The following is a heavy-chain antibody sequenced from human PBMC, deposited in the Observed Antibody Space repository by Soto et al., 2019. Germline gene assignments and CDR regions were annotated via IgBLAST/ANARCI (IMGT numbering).Heavy chain of an antibody. D-gene: IGHD6-19*01. J-gene: IGHJ4*02. CDR2: VYYSGIT. CDR3: ATSSGWYLFDY. CDR1: GASISSYY. V-gene: IGHV4-59*01. Sequence: PAETLSLTCTVSGASISSYYWSWVRQPPGKGLEWIGYVYYSGITNYNPSLKSRVTISVDTSKKQFSLRLNSVTAADTAVYYCATSSGWYLFDYWGQGTLVTVSS.